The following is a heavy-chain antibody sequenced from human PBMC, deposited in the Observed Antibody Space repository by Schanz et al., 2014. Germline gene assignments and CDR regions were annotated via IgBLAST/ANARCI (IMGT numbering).Heavy chain of an antibody. D-gene: IGHD3-3*01. J-gene: IGHJ6*02. CDR3: ARYGFRKFGVVYGLAV. Sequence: EVQLVESGGGLVQPGGSLRLSCAASGFTVSSDYMAWVRQAPGKGLEWISYVSSYDTTVSYAASVKGRFTISRDNAKTSVYLQMNSLRVEDTAVYYCARYGFRKFGVVYGLAVWGQGTTVTVS. CDR2: VSSYDTTV. CDR1: GFTVSSDY. V-gene: IGHV3-48*03.